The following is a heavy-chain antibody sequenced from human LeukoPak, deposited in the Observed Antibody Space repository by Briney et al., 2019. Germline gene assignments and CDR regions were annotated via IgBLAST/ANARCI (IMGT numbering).Heavy chain of an antibody. V-gene: IGHV3-74*01. J-gene: IGHJ5*02. CDR3: ERDAPHNWCDP. Sequence: PGGSLRLSCAASGITFGNNWMHWVRQGPGKGLVWISRINSDGGGAIYADSVKGRFTVSRDNAKNTLYLQMNRRRAEDTAVYYCERDAPHNWCDPGGREPLVTVSS. CDR2: INSDGGGA. CDR1: GITFGNNW.